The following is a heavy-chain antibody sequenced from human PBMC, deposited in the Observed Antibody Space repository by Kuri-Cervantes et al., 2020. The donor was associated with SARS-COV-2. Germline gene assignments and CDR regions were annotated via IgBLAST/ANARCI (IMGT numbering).Heavy chain of an antibody. Sequence: GESLKISCAASGFTFSSYWMSWVRQAPGKGLEWVANIKQDGSEKYYVDSVKGRFTISRDNAKNSLYLQMNSLRAEDTAVYYCARAWDMTTAGVDYWGQGTLVTVSS. J-gene: IGHJ4*02. CDR3: ARAWDMTTAGVDY. CDR2: IKQDGSEK. CDR1: GFTFSSYW. D-gene: IGHD4-11*01. V-gene: IGHV3-7*01.